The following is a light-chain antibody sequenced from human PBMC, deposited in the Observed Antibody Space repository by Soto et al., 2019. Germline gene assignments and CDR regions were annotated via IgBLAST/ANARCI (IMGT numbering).Light chain of an antibody. CDR3: ATWDDSLGGPV. Sequence: VVTQTPSVSGTPGQRVNISCSGSSSNIGRNYVYWYHQFPGMAPKLLIYRDNERPSGVSDRFSGSKSGTSASLAISGLRSGDEADYHCATWDDSLGGPVFGGGTQLTVL. J-gene: IGLJ2*01. CDR1: SSNIGRNY. V-gene: IGLV1-47*01. CDR2: RDN.